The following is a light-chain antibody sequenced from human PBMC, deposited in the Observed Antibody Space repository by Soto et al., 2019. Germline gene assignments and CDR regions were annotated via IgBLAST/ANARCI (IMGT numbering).Light chain of an antibody. Sequence: QSALTQPASVSGYPGQSIPISCTGTSSDVVVYNYVSLYQQHPGKAPKLMIYDVSNRPSGFSNRFSGSKSGNTASMTISGLQAEDEADYYCSSYTSSSTLLYVFGTGTKVTVL. CDR1: SSDVVVYNY. CDR3: SSYTSSSTLLYV. V-gene: IGLV2-14*01. CDR2: DVS. J-gene: IGLJ1*01.